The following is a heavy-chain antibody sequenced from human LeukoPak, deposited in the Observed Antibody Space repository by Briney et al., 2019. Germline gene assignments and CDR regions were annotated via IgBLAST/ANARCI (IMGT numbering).Heavy chain of an antibody. J-gene: IGHJ4*02. CDR1: GGTFSSYA. D-gene: IGHD3-10*01. CDR2: IISILGIA. V-gene: IGHV1-69*04. CDR3: VVVNSGYGSGSYYNSPPFDY. Sequence: GASVKVSCKASGGTFSSYAISWVRQAPGQGLEWMGRIISILGIANYAQKFQGRVTITADKSTSTAYMELSSLRSEDTAVYYCVVVNSGYGSGSYYNSPPFDYWGQGTLVTVSS.